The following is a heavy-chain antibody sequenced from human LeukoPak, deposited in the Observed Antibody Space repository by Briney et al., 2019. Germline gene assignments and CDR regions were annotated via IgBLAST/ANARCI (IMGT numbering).Heavy chain of an antibody. D-gene: IGHD2/OR15-2a*01. CDR2: ISGYNGNT. Sequence: GASVKVSCKASGYTFSSYGIRWVRQAPGQGLEWMGWISGYNGNTNYAQKLQGRVTMTTDTSTSTAYMELRSLRSDDTAVYYCARAPLYGICEYWGQGTLVTVSS. V-gene: IGHV1-18*01. CDR3: ARAPLYGICEY. J-gene: IGHJ4*02. CDR1: GYTFSSYG.